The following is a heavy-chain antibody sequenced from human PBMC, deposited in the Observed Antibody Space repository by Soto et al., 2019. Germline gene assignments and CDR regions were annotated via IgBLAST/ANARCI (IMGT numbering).Heavy chain of an antibody. D-gene: IGHD5-18*01. CDR2: IYSSGST. CDR1: GDSVSSYNYY. Sequence: SETLSLTCTVSGDSVSSYNYYWTWIRQSPGKGLEWVGYIYSSGSTKYNPSLKSRVTISLHTSSNQFSLNLTSVTAADTAVYYCARDIRGYSRAFDFWGQGTLVTVSS. V-gene: IGHV4-61*01. J-gene: IGHJ4*02. CDR3: ARDIRGYSRAFDF.